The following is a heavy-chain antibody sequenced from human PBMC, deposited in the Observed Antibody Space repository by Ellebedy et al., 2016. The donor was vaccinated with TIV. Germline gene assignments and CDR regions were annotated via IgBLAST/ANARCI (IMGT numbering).Heavy chain of an antibody. CDR1: GGPISRHY. J-gene: IGHJ6*02. V-gene: IGHV4-59*11. Sequence: SETLSLPCSVSGGPISRHYWAWIRQPPGQGLEWIGYTHYTGSADYSPSLKSRLTIAVDRSRNPFSLKLTSVTAADTAFYYFAREFVELVTVEEYYYGIDVWGQGTTVTVSS. CDR3: AREFVELVTVEEYYYGIDV. CDR2: THYTGSA. D-gene: IGHD6-13*01.